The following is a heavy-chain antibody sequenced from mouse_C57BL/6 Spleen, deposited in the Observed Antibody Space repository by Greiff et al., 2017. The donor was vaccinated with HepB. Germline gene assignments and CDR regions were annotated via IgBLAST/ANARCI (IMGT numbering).Heavy chain of an antibody. Sequence: EVQLQESGAELVRPGASVKLSCTASGFNIKDDYMHWVKQRPEQGLEWIGWIDPENGDTEYASKFQGKATITADTSSNTAYLQLSSLTSEDTAVYYCTPNWFAYWGQGTLVTVSA. CDR3: TPNWFAY. V-gene: IGHV14-4*01. J-gene: IGHJ3*01. CDR1: GFNIKDDY. CDR2: IDPENGDT.